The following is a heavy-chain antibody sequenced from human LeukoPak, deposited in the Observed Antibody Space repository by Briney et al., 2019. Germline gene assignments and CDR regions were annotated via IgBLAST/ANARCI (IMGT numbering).Heavy chain of an antibody. D-gene: IGHD3-9*01. V-gene: IGHV1-69*13. Sequence: ASVKVSCKASGGTFSSYAISWVRQAPGQGLEWMGGIIPILGTANYAQKFQGRVTITADESTSTAYMELSSLRSEDTAVYYCASSIYDILTGYYPHYYYYYGMDVWGKGTTVTVSS. CDR2: IIPILGTA. CDR3: ASSIYDILTGYYPHYYYYYGMDV. CDR1: GGTFSSYA. J-gene: IGHJ6*04.